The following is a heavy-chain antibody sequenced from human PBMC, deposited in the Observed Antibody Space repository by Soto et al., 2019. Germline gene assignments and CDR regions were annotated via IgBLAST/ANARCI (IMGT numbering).Heavy chain of an antibody. CDR2: VFYTGFT. D-gene: IGHD1-20*01. CDR1: GASISGSYYY. J-gene: IGHJ4*02. V-gene: IGHV4-39*01. Sequence: PSETLSLTCAVSGASISGSYYYWAWLRQSPGKGPEWIGSVFYTGFTSYNPSLESRVSVSVDTSKSQFSLKLSAVTAADTAVYYCATSQKGCNWNYFDHWGQGALVTVPS. CDR3: ATSQKGCNWNYFDH.